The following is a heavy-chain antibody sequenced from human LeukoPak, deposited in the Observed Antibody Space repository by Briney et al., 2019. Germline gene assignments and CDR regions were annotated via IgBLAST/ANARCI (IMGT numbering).Heavy chain of an antibody. CDR2: ISYDGSNK. D-gene: IGHD6-13*01. Sequence: GSLRLPCAASGFTFSSYAMHWVRQAPGKGLEWVAVISYDGSNKYYADSVKGRFTISRDNSKNTLYLQMNSLRAEDTAVYYCASLPSGYSSSWYQDHFDYWGQGTLVTVSS. J-gene: IGHJ4*02. V-gene: IGHV3-30*01. CDR3: ASLPSGYSSSWYQDHFDY. CDR1: GFTFSSYA.